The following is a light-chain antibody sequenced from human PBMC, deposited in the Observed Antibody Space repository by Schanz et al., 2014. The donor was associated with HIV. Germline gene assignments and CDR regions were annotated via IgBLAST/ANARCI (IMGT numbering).Light chain of an antibody. CDR2: GAS. J-gene: IGKJ5*01. CDR1: QSVSSTY. CDR3: QQYNDWPPIT. Sequence: EIVLTQSPGTLSLSPGETATLSCRASQSVSSTYLAWYQHKPGQAPRLLIYGASSRATGIPDRFSGSGSGTEFTLTISSLQSEDFAVYYCQQYNDWPPITFGQGTRLEIK. V-gene: IGKV3D-15*01.